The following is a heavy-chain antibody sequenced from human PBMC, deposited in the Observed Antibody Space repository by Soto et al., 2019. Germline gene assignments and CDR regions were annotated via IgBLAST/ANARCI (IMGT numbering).Heavy chain of an antibody. D-gene: IGHD5-12*01. J-gene: IGHJ4*02. Sequence: SETLSLTCTVSGGSISGSNWWGWVRQPPGKGLEWIGEIYPDGNTHYNPSLKSRVTISVDKSMNYFSLKLSSVTAADTSVYYCARGDRGNDDFDYWGRGTLVT. CDR1: GGSISGSNW. V-gene: IGHV4-4*02. CDR2: IYPDGNT. CDR3: ARGDRGNDDFDY.